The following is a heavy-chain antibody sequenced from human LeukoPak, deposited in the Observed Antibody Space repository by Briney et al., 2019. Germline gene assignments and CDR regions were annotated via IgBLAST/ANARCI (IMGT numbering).Heavy chain of an antibody. Sequence: GGSLGLSCEASGFTFTSFWMSWVRQAPGKGLEWVANIKQDGSEKYYVDPVKGRFTISRDNAKNSLYLQMNSLRAEDTAVYYCARDTSGGWYGLIDYWGQGTPVTVSS. J-gene: IGHJ4*02. CDR2: IKQDGSEK. D-gene: IGHD6-19*01. CDR1: GFTFTSFW. CDR3: ARDTSGGWYGLIDY. V-gene: IGHV3-7*01.